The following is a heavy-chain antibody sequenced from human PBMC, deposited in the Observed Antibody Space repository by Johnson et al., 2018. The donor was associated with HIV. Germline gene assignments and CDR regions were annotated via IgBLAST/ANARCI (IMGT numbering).Heavy chain of an antibody. CDR2: IYSGGST. Sequence: VQLVESGGGVVQPGRSLRLSCAASGFTVSSNYMSWVRQGPGKGLEWVSVIYSGGSTYYADSVKGRFTISRDNSKNTLYLQMNSLRAEDTAVYHCARVTAHYYDSSGYVDAFDIWGQGTMVTV. D-gene: IGHD3-22*01. V-gene: IGHV3-66*02. CDR3: ARVTAHYYDSSGYVDAFDI. CDR1: GFTVSSNY. J-gene: IGHJ3*02.